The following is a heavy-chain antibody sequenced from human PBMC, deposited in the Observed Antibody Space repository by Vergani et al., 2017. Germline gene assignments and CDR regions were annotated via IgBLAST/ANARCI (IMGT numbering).Heavy chain of an antibody. CDR3: TTARYYYYYYMDV. D-gene: IGHD2-21*02. J-gene: IGHJ6*03. CDR1: GFTFSSYA. V-gene: IGHV3-48*03. CDR2: ISSSGSTI. Sequence: EVQLLESGGGLVQPGGSLRLSCAASGFTFSSYAMSWVRQAPGKGLEWVSYISSSGSTIYYADSVKGRFTISRDNAKNSLYLQMNSLRAEDTAVYYCTTARYYYYYYMDVWGKGTTVTVSS.